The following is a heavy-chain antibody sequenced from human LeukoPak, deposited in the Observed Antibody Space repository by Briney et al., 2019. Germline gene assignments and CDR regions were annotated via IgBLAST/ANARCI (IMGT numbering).Heavy chain of an antibody. D-gene: IGHD3-9*01. CDR1: GGSISSYY. CDR3: ARSELYYDILTGYYNPMSGFDY. Sequence: SETLSLTCTVSGGSISSYYWSWIRQPPGKGLEWIGYIYYSGSTNYNPSLKSRVTISVDKSKNQFSLKLSSVTAADTAVYYCARSELYYDILTGYYNPMSGFDYWGQGTLVTVSS. CDR2: IYYSGST. J-gene: IGHJ4*02. V-gene: IGHV4-59*12.